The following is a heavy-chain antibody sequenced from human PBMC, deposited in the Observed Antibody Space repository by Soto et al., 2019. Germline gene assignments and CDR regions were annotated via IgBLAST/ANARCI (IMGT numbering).Heavy chain of an antibody. V-gene: IGHV3-7*01. CDR3: ARDAIFGGVIPIDAFDI. Sequence: GGSLRLSCAASGFTFSSYWMSWVRQASGKGLEWVANIKQDGSEKYYVDSVKGRFTISRDNAKNSLYLQMNSLRAEDTAVYYCARDAIFGGVIPIDAFDIWGQGTMVTVSS. D-gene: IGHD3-16*02. CDR1: GFTFSSYW. J-gene: IGHJ3*02. CDR2: IKQDGSEK.